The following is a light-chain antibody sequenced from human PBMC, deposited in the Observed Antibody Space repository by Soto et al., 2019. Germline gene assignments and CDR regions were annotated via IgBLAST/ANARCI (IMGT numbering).Light chain of an antibody. V-gene: IGKV3-11*01. CDR3: HQRINWPQT. J-gene: IGKJ1*01. Sequence: EIVLTQSPATLSLSPGERATLSCRASQSVSSYLAWYQQKSGQAPRLLIYDASTRATGIPARFSCSGSGTALTLNISSLESEDVAVYYCHQRINWPQTFGRGTMVDI. CDR1: QSVSSY. CDR2: DAS.